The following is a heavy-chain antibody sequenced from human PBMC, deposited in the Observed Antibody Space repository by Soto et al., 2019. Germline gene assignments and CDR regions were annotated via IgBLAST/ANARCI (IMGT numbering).Heavy chain of an antibody. CDR3: ARGGGVVVVPAAIQIEDYYYYYGMDV. V-gene: IGHV1-2*04. CDR2: INPNSGGT. CDR1: GYTFTGYY. D-gene: IGHD2-2*02. J-gene: IGHJ6*02. Sequence: PGPSVKVSCKASGYTFTGYYMHWVRQAPGQGLEWMGWINPNSGGTSYAQKFQGWVTMTRDTSISTAYMELSRLRSDDTAVYYCARGGGVVVVPAAIQIEDYYYYYGMDVWGQGTTVTVSS.